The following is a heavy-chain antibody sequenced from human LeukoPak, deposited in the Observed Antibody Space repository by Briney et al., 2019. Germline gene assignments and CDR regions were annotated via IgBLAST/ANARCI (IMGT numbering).Heavy chain of an antibody. CDR2: INPNSGGT. V-gene: IGHV1-2*02. Sequence: ASVKVSCKASGYTSTGYYMHWVRQAPGQGLEWMGWINPNSGGTNYAQKFQGRVTMTRDTSISTAYMELSRLRSDDTAVYYCARDPASVTDSSGYYLGFNWGQGTLVTVSS. CDR1: GYTSTGYY. J-gene: IGHJ4*02. D-gene: IGHD3-22*01. CDR3: ARDPASVTDSSGYYLGFN.